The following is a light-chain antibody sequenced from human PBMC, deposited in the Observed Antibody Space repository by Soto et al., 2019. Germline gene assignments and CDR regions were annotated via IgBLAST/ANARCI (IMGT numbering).Light chain of an antibody. CDR1: QGSSAW. V-gene: IGKV1-5*01. Sequence: DVRITQSPSTLSASVRDRVTIPCRARQGSSAWFAWYQQNPGEAPKLLIYAASSFESGVPSRFSGSGSGTEFTLTISRLQPDDFATYYCQQNNSYWTFGQGTKVDIK. CDR2: AAS. J-gene: IGKJ1*01. CDR3: QQNNSYWT.